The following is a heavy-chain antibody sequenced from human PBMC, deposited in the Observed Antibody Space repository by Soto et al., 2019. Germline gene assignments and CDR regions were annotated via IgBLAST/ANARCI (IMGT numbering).Heavy chain of an antibody. CDR2: TYYRSKWYN. J-gene: IGHJ4*02. CDR3: ARGSSGIAAAGPWYYFDY. Sequence: SPTLSLTCAISGDSVSSNSAAWNWIRQSPSRGLEWLGRTYYRSKWYNDYAVSVKSRITINPDTSKNQFSLQLNSVTPEDTAVYYCARGSSGIAAAGPWYYFDYWGQGTLVTVSS. CDR1: GDSVSSNSAA. D-gene: IGHD6-13*01. V-gene: IGHV6-1*01.